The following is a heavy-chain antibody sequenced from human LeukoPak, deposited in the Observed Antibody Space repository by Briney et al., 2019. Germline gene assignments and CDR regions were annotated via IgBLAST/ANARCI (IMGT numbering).Heavy chain of an antibody. V-gene: IGHV1-24*01. J-gene: IGHJ4*02. Sequence: ASVKVSCKVSGYTLTELSMYWVRQAPGKGLEWMGGFDPEDGETIYAQKFQGRVTMTEDTSTDTAYMELSSLRSEDTAVYYCATSIVATITLDYWGQGTLVTVSS. CDR2: FDPEDGET. CDR3: ATSIVATITLDY. CDR1: GYTLTELS. D-gene: IGHD5-12*01.